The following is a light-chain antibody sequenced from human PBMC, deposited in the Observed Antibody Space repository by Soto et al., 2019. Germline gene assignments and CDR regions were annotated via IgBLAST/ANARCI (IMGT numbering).Light chain of an antibody. CDR2: GAS. CDR1: QSVSSTY. CDR3: QQYGSSPPYT. J-gene: IGKJ2*01. V-gene: IGKV3-20*01. Sequence: EIVLTQSPGTLSLSPGERATLSCRASQSVSSTYLAWYQHKPGQAPRLLIYGASSRATGIPDGFSGSGSGTDFTITISRLKPEDFGLYYCQQYGSSPPYTFGQGTKLEIK.